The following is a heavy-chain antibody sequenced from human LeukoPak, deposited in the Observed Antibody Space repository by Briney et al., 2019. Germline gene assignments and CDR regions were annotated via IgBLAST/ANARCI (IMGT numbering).Heavy chain of an antibody. Sequence: PGGSLRLSCAASGFSFSSYWMSWVRQAPGKGLEWVANIKQDGSEKLYVDSVKGRFTISRDNAKNSLYLQINSLRVEDTAVYYCVRDHLWALDLWGPGIMVTVSS. CDR2: IKQDGSEK. J-gene: IGHJ3*01. D-gene: IGHD2-21*01. CDR1: GFSFSSYW. CDR3: VRDHLWALDL. V-gene: IGHV3-7*01.